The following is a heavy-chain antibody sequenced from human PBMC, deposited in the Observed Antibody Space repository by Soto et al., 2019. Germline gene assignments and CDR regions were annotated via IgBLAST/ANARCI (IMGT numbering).Heavy chain of an antibody. J-gene: IGHJ5*02. D-gene: IGHD3-3*01. CDR2: IYYSGST. CDR1: GGSISSSSYY. Sequence: SETLSLTCTVSGGSISSSSYYWGWIRQPPGKGLEWIGSIYYSGSTYYNPSLKSRVTISVDTSKNQFSLKLSSVTAADTAVYYCARHWPPPITIFGVGPGWFDPWGQGTLVTVSS. V-gene: IGHV4-39*01. CDR3: ARHWPPPITIFGVGPGWFDP.